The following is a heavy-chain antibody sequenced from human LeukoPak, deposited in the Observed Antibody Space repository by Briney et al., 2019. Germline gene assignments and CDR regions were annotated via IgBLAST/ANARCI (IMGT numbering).Heavy chain of an antibody. CDR2: IYYSGST. V-gene: IGHV4-59*12. D-gene: IGHD3-10*01. Sequence: PSETLSLTCTVSGGSISSYYWSWIRQPPGKGLEWIGYIYYSGSTNYNPSLKSRVTMSVDTSKNQFSLRLSSVTAADTAVYYCERDRGDYYGSGKHTRGYYYYGMDVWGQGTTVTVSS. CDR1: GGSISSYY. CDR3: ERDRGDYYGSGKHTRGYYYYGMDV. J-gene: IGHJ6*02.